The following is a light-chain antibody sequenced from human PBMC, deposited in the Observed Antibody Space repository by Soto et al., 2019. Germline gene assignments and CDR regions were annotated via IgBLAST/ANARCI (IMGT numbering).Light chain of an antibody. CDR2: GAS. Sequence: VMTQAPATLSVSPGERATLSRRASQTINNNVAWYQLKDGQVPRLVIYGASTRATGIPARFSGSGSGTEFTLTISSLQSEDFAVYYCQQYNNWPRTFGQGTKVDIK. V-gene: IGKV3-15*01. J-gene: IGKJ1*01. CDR1: QTINNN. CDR3: QQYNNWPRT.